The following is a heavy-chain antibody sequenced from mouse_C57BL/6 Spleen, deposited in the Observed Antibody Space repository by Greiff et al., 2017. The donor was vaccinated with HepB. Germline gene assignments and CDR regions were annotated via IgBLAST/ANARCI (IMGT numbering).Heavy chain of an antibody. CDR3: ARNPYEYDEYWYFDV. Sequence: DVHLVESGGGLVKPGGSLKLSCAASGFTFSDYGMHWVRQAPEKGLEWVAYISSGSSTIYYADTVKGRFTISRDNAKYTLFLQMTSLRSEDTAMYYCARNPYEYDEYWYFDVWGTGTTVTVSS. CDR1: GFTFSDYG. CDR2: ISSGSSTI. D-gene: IGHD2-4*01. V-gene: IGHV5-17*01. J-gene: IGHJ1*03.